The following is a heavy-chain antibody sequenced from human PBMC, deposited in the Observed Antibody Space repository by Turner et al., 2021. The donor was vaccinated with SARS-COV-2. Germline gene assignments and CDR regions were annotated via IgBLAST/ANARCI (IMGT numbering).Heavy chain of an antibody. J-gene: IGHJ6*02. CDR2: ISWNSGTI. V-gene: IGHV3-9*01. D-gene: IGHD6-6*01. Sequence: EVRLVESGGGLVQPGRSLRLSCAASGFTFDDYAMHWVRQAPGKGLEWVSGISWNSGTIDYADSVKGRFTISRDNAKNSLYLQRNSLRAEDTALYYCAKLAARSAYYYYGMDVWGQGTTVTVSS. CDR1: GFTFDDYA. CDR3: AKLAARSAYYYYGMDV.